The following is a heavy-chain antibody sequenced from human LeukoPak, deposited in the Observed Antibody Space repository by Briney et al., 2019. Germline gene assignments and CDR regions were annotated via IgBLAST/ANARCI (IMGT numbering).Heavy chain of an antibody. CDR1: GGSISSGGYS. J-gene: IGHJ6*02. CDR2: IYHSGST. Sequence: SETLSLTCAVSGGSISSGGYSWSWIRQPPGKDLEWIGYIYHSGSTYYNPSLKSRVTISVDRSKNQFSLKLSSVTAADTAVYYCARAPTYYYYGMDVWGQGTTVTVSS. V-gene: IGHV4-30-2*01. CDR3: ARAPTYYYYGMDV.